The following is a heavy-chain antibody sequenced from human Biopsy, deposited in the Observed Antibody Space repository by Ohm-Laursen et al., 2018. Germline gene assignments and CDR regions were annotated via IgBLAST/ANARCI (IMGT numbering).Heavy chain of an antibody. CDR2: ISYSGST. J-gene: IGHJ3*02. CDR1: GGSISGSS. Sequence: PSQTLSLTCTVSGGSISGSSWSWIRQAPGRGLEWVGYISYSGSTSNTPSLKSRITISVDTSKNQISLKVTSVTAADTAVYYCAKHGSGWTGDDALHIWGQGTMVTVSS. D-gene: IGHD6-19*01. V-gene: IGHV4-59*08. CDR3: AKHGSGWTGDDALHI.